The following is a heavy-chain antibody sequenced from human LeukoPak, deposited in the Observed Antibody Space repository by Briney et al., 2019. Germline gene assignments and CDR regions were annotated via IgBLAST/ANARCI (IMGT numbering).Heavy chain of an antibody. CDR2: INHAGST. D-gene: IGHD4-17*01. CDR3: ARGWVSDGDYVASFGY. V-gene: IGHV4-34*01. Sequence: LRLSCAASGFTFSSYGMHWVRQPPGKGLEWMGEINHAGSTNYNPSLKSRVTISLDTSKKQFSLKLSSVIAADTAVYYCARGWVSDGDYVASFGYWGQGPLVTVSS. CDR1: GFTFSSYG. J-gene: IGHJ4*02.